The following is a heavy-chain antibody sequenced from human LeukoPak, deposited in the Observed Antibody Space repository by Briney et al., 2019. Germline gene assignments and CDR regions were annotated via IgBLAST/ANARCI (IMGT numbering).Heavy chain of an antibody. CDR3: AMPDQYCGDDCYFDAFDI. Sequence: ASVKVSCKASGYTFTSYAMHWVRQAPGQRLEWMGWINAGNGNTKYSQKFQGRVTITRDTSASTAYMELSSLRSEDTAVYYCAMPDQYCGDDCYFDAFDIWGQGTMVTVSS. CDR2: INAGNGNT. J-gene: IGHJ3*02. V-gene: IGHV1-3*01. CDR1: GYTFTSYA. D-gene: IGHD2-21*02.